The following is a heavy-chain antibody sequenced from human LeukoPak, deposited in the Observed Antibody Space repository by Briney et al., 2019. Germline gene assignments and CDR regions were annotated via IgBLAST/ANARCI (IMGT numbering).Heavy chain of an antibody. CDR2: ISFDGGAT. V-gene: IGHV3-30-3*01. J-gene: IGHJ5*02. CDR3: ARDWGASAWHNWFDP. CDR1: GFTLSTYA. Sequence: GGSLRLSCAASGFTLSTYAMHWVRQAPGKGLEWVSMISFDGGATYYTDSVKGRFTISRDTSNNMVYLQMNSLTDDDSAVYFCARDWGASAWHNWFDPWGQGTRVTVSS. D-gene: IGHD3-16*01.